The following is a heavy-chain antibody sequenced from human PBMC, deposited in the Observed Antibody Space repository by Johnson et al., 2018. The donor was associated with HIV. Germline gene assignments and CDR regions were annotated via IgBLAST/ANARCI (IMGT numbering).Heavy chain of an antibody. CDR2: IFSGGTT. CDR1: GFTVSSNY. V-gene: IGHV3-66*01. CDR3: ARDGIGRGIVGANDAFDI. Sequence: EVQVLESGGGLVQPGGSLRLSCAASGFTVSSNYMTWVRQAPGKGLEWVSVIFSGGTTYYADSVKGRFIISRDNSKNTMYLQMNSLRAEDTAVYYCARDGIGRGIVGANDAFDIWGQGTMVTVSS. J-gene: IGHJ3*02. D-gene: IGHD1-26*01.